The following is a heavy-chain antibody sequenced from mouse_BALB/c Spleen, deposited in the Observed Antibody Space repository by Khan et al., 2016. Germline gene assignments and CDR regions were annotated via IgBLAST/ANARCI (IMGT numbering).Heavy chain of an antibody. V-gene: IGHV2-6-7*01. CDR3: SSDYDGFAY. Sequence: QVQLKESGPGLVAPSQSLSITCTVSGFSLIGYGVNWVRQPPGKGLEWLGKIWGDGRTDYNSALKSRVSISKDNSKSQVVLKMNSLQTDDTANYYCSSDYDGFAYWGQGTLVIVSA. CDR2: IWGDGRT. J-gene: IGHJ3*01. CDR1: GFSLIGYG. D-gene: IGHD2-12*01.